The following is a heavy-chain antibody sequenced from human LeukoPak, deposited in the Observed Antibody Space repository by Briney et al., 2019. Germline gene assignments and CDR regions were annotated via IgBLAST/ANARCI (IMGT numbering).Heavy chain of an antibody. J-gene: IGHJ3*02. CDR1: GGSISSGGYC. D-gene: IGHD3-3*01. Sequence: SETLSLTCTVSGGSISSGGYCWSWIRQPPGKGLEWIGDIFHSGSTYYNPSLKGRVTISVDRSKNQFSLKLSSVTAADTAVYYCARGTGTRITIFGVVISAFDIWGQGTMVTVSS. CDR2: IFHSGST. CDR3: ARGTGTRITIFGVVISAFDI. V-gene: IGHV4-30-2*01.